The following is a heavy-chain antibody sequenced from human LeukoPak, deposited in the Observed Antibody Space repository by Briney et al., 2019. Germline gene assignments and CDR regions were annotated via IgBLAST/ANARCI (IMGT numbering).Heavy chain of an antibody. CDR2: INPSGGST. CDR1: GYTFTSYY. V-gene: IGHV1-46*01. D-gene: IGHD4-17*01. CDR3: ARVTFATVTANFDY. Sequence: ASVKVSCKASGYTFTSYYMHWVRQAPGQGLEWMGIINPSGGSTSYTQKFQGRVTMTTDTSTSTAYMELRSLRSDDTAVYYCARVTFATVTANFDYWGQGTLVTVSS. J-gene: IGHJ4*02.